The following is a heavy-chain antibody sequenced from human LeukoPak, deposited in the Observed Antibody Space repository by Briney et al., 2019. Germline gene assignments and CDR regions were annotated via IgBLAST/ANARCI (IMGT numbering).Heavy chain of an antibody. CDR1: GFTFSRYA. D-gene: IGHD2-2*01. J-gene: IGHJ5*02. CDR2: ISGSGGST. CDR3: AKVSAIVVVPAARFDP. Sequence: PGGSLRLSCEAYGFTFSRYAMSWVRQAPGKGLEWVSAISGSGGSTYYADSVKGRFTISRDNSKNTLYPQMNSLRAEDTAVYYCAKVSAIVVVPAARFDPWGQGTLVTVSS. V-gene: IGHV3-23*01.